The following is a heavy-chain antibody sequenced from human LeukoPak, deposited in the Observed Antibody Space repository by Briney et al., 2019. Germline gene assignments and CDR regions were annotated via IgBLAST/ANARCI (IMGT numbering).Heavy chain of an antibody. CDR2: INSDGSST. CDR3: ARDPDYYYMAV. CDR1: GFTFSSYW. V-gene: IGHV3-74*01. J-gene: IGHJ6*03. Sequence: GGSLTLSCAASGFTFSSYWMHWVRQAPGKGLVWVSRINSDGSSTIYADSVKGRCTISRDNPKNTLYLQINSLRAEDTTVYYCARDPDYYYMAVWGKGTTVTVSS.